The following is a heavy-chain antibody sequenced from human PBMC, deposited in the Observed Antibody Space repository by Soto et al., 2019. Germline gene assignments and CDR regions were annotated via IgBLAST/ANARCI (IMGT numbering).Heavy chain of an antibody. CDR1: GFTFDDYT. D-gene: IGHD2-15*01. J-gene: IGHJ2*01. Sequence: EVQLVESGGVVVQPGGSLRLSCAASGFTFDDYTMHWVRQAPGKGLEWVSLISWDGGSTYYADSVKGRFTISRDNSKNYLYLQMNSLRTEDTALYYCAKGQQGYCSGGSCVHPGWYFDLWGRGTLVTVSS. V-gene: IGHV3-43*01. CDR3: AKGQQGYCSGGSCVHPGWYFDL. CDR2: ISWDGGST.